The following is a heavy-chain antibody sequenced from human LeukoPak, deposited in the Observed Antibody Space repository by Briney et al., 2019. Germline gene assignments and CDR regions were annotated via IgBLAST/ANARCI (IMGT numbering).Heavy chain of an antibody. V-gene: IGHV3-74*01. D-gene: IGHD3-10*01. J-gene: IGHJ3*02. CDR2: INPDGSST. CDR3: ASQTIIRAFDI. CDR1: GLTFSNYW. Sequence: PGGSLRLSCAPSGLTFSNYWMHWVRHAPEKGLVWVSRINPDGSSTTYADSVKGRFTISRDDAKNTLYLQINSLRAEDTAVYYCASQTIIRAFDIWGHGTMVTVSS.